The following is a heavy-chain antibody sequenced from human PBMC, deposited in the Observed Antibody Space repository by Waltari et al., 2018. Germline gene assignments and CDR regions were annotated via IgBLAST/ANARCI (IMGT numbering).Heavy chain of an antibody. D-gene: IGHD6-6*01. J-gene: IGHJ4*02. CDR1: GGTFSSYA. V-gene: IGHV1-69*06. CDR3: ANIAARIDY. CDR2: IIPIFGTA. Sequence: GGTFSSYAISWVRQAPGQGLEWMGGIIPIFGTANYAQKFQGRVTITADKSTSTAYMELSSLRSEDTAVYYCANIAARIDYWGQGTLVTVSS.